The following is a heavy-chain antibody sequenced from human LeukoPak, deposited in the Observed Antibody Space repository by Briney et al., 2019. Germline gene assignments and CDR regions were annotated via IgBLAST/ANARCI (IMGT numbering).Heavy chain of an antibody. CDR2: ISSSSSYI. D-gene: IGHD6-19*01. V-gene: IGHV3-21*04. J-gene: IGHJ3*02. CDR1: GFTFSSYS. CDR3: AKELTERWLIDAFDI. Sequence: TGGSLRLSCAASGFTFSSYSMNWVRQAPGKGLEWVSSISSSSSYIYYADSVKGRFTISRDNAKNSLYLQMNSLRAEDTAIYYCAKELTERWLIDAFDIWGQGTVVTVSS.